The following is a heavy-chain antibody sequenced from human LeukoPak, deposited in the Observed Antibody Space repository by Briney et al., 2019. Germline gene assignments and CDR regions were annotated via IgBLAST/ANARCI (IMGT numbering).Heavy chain of an antibody. D-gene: IGHD2-15*01. CDR2: ISAYNGNT. Sequence: ASVNAYCNVSGYTLKSYGISWVRQAPGQGLEWVGGISAYNGNTNYAQKLQGRVTMTTDTSTSTAYMELRSLRSDDTAVYYCARDSYCSGGSCYPWFDPWGQGTLVTVSS. V-gene: IGHV1-18*01. J-gene: IGHJ5*02. CDR3: ARDSYCSGGSCYPWFDP. CDR1: GYTLKSYG.